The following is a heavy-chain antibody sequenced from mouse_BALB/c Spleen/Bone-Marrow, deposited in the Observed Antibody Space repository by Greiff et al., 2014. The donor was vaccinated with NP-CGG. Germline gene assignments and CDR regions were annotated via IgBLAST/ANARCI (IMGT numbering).Heavy chain of an antibody. CDR2: IWAGGIT. V-gene: IGHV2-9*02. Sequence: QVQLKESGPGLVAPSQSLSITCTVSGFSLTSYGVHWVRQPPGKGLEWLGVIWAGGITNYNSTLMSRLSINKDDSKSKVFLKMXXXXXXXTAMYYCARGGYYKYDEDAMDYWGQGTSVTVSS. J-gene: IGHJ4*01. D-gene: IGHD2-14*01. CDR3: ARGGYYKYDEDAMDY. CDR1: GFSLTSYG.